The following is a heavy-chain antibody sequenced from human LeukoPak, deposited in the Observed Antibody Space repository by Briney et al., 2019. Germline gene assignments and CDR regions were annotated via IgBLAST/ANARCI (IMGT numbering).Heavy chain of an antibody. J-gene: IGHJ4*02. V-gene: IGHV3-7*02. D-gene: IGHD1-1*01. CDR1: GFTFCHYW. CDR3: ANEMNWSFGY. Sequence: GGSLRLSCTASGFTFCHYWMSWLREAPGKGLEWVATIKPDGSYNDYVDSVKGRFTISRYNAKNSLYLQMSSLRAEDTAVYYCANEMNWSFGYWGQGTLVTVSS. CDR2: IKPDGSYN.